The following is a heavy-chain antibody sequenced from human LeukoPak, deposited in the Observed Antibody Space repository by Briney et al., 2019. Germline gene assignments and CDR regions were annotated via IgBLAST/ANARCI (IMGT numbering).Heavy chain of an antibody. CDR1: GGSISSSSYY. J-gene: IGHJ4*02. V-gene: IGHV4-39*07. CDR2: IYYSGST. D-gene: IGHD3-22*01. Sequence: SETLSLTCTVSGGSISSSSYYWGWIRQPPGKGLEWIGSIYYSGSTYYNPSLKSRVTISVDTSKNQFSLKLSSVTAADTAVYYCATLKIEKRYLGYWGQGTLVTVSS. CDR3: ATLKIEKRYLGY.